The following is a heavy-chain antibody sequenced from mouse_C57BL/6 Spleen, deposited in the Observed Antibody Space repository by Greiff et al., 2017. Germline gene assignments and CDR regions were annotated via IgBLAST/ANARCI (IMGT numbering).Heavy chain of an antibody. D-gene: IGHD2-3*01. CDR1: GSTFTSYG. Sequence: QVKLLQPGTGLVQPGASVKLSCTASGSTFTSYGMPWVSQSPGPGLEWIGKINPSNGCTNYNENFKSRATLTVDKSASIEYMQLSSLTSEDSAVYYCAREGWQFDYWGQGTTVTVSS. CDR2: INPSNGCT. V-gene: IGHV1-53*01. J-gene: IGHJ2*01. CDR3: AREGWQFDY.